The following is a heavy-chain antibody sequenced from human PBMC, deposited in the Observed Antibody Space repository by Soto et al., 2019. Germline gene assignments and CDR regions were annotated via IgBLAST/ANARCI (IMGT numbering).Heavy chain of an antibody. D-gene: IGHD3-22*01. J-gene: IGHJ4*02. CDR2: ISYDGSNK. CDR1: GLTFSSYG. V-gene: IGHV3-30*18. CDR3: AKDTYYHDSSGYYIFDY. Sequence: QVQLVESGGGVVQPGRSLRLSCAASGLTFSSYGMHWVRQAPGKGLEWVAVISYDGSNKNYADSVKGRFTISRDNSKNTVYLKMNSLRAEDTAVYYCAKDTYYHDSSGYYIFDYWGQGTLVTVSS.